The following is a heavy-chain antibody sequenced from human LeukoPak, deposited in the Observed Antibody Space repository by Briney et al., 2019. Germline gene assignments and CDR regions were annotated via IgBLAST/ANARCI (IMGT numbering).Heavy chain of an antibody. D-gene: IGHD3-3*01. Sequence: PGGSLRLSCAASGFTFSSYAMHWVRQAPGKGLEWVAVISYDGSNKYYADFVKGRFTISRDNSKNTLYLQMNSLRAEDTAVYYCAKDGVEISEWLSLIDYWGQGTLVTVSS. CDR1: GFTFSSYA. J-gene: IGHJ4*02. V-gene: IGHV3-30*04. CDR3: AKDGVEISEWLSLIDY. CDR2: ISYDGSNK.